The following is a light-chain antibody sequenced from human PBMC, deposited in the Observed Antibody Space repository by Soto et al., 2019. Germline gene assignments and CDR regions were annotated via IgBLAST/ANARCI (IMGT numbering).Light chain of an antibody. V-gene: IGLV1-40*01. CDR3: QSYDSSLSGVV. CDR2: GNS. Sequence: QSVLTQPPSVSGATGERVTISCTGSSSNIGAGYDVHWYQQLPGTAPKLLIYGNSNRPSGVPDRFSGSKSGTSASLAITGLQAEDEADYYCQSYDSSLSGVVFSGGIKLTVL. J-gene: IGLJ2*01. CDR1: SSNIGAGYD.